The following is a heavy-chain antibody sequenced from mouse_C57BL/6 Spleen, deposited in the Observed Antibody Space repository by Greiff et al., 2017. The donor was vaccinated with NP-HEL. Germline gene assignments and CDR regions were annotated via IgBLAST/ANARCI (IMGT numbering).Heavy chain of an antibody. CDR3: ARSIITTVVADGGFAY. J-gene: IGHJ3*01. CDR1: GYTFTSYW. D-gene: IGHD1-1*01. V-gene: IGHV1-64*01. CDR2: IHPNSGST. Sequence: QVQLKQPGAELVKPGASVKLSCKASGYTFTSYWMHWVKQRPGQGLEWIGMIHPNSGSTNYNEKFKSKATLTVDKSSSTAYMQLSSLTSEDSAVYYCARSIITTVVADGGFAYWGQGTLVTVSA.